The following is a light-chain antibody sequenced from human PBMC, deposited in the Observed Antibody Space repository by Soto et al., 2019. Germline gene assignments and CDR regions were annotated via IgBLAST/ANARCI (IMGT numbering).Light chain of an antibody. V-gene: IGLV1-40*01. J-gene: IGLJ1*01. CDR1: SSNIGAGYD. CDR3: QIYDSSLSGSYV. Sequence: QSVLTQPPSVFGAPGQRVTISCTGSSSNIGAGYDVHWYQQLPGTAPKLLIYGNSNRPSGVPDRFSGSKSGTSASLAITGLQAEDEADYSCQIYDSSLSGSYVFGSGTKVT. CDR2: GNS.